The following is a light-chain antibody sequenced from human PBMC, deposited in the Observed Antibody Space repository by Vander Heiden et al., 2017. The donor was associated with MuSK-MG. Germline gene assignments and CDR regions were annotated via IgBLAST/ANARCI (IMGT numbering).Light chain of an antibody. Sequence: IQTTQSPSSLSASVGDRVTITCRASQGISSYLNWYQQKPGKAPKLLIYAASSLQSGVPSRFSGSGSGTDFTLTISSLQPEDFATYYCQQSYSTPSITFGQGTRLEIK. CDR2: AAS. CDR1: QGISSY. J-gene: IGKJ5*01. V-gene: IGKV1-39*01. CDR3: QQSYSTPSIT.